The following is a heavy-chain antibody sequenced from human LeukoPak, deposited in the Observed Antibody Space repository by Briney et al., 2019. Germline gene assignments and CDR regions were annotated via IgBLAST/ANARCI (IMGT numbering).Heavy chain of an antibody. D-gene: IGHD3-9*01. CDR2: IFPIFGIA. Sequence: SVKVSCKASGGTFSSYAISWVRQAPGQGLEWMGRIFPIFGIANYAQKFQGRVTITADKSTSTAYMELSSLRSEDTAVYYCARYKIEFDWLAAFDPWGQGTLVTVSS. V-gene: IGHV1-69*04. J-gene: IGHJ5*02. CDR3: ARYKIEFDWLAAFDP. CDR1: GGTFSSYA.